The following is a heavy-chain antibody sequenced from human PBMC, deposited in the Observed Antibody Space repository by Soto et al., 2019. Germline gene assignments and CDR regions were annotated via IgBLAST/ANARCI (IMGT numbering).Heavy chain of an antibody. CDR3: ARHSGPYSSSWFDY. CDR1: GGSISSRNFS. Sequence: SETLSLPLSGSGGSISSRNFSWGRLRQPPGKGLEWMGSVYYGGSTSYNPSLKSRVTISVDTSKSQFSLKLSSVTAADTAVYYCARHSGPYSSSWFDYWGQGALVTVS. D-gene: IGHD6-13*01. CDR2: VYYGGST. V-gene: IGHV4-39*01. J-gene: IGHJ5*01.